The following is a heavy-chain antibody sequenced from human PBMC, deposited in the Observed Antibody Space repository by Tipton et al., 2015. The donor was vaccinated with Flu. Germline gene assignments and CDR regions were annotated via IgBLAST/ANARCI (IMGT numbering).Heavy chain of an antibody. Sequence: SLRLSCAASGFTFSSYWMSWVRQAPGKGLEWVANIKQDGSEIYYVDSVKGRFTISRDNAKNSVFLQMNSLRAEDSAVYYCVSAIAAATSRWGQGTLVTVSS. D-gene: IGHD6-13*01. CDR1: GFTFSSYW. V-gene: IGHV3-7*03. CDR3: VSAIAAATSR. CDR2: IKQDGSEI. J-gene: IGHJ4*02.